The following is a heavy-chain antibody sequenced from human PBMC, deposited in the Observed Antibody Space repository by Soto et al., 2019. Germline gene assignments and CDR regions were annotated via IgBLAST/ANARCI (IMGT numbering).Heavy chain of an antibody. Sequence: PSETLSLTCAVYGESFSGYYWSWIRQPPGKGLEKIGEINHRGSTNYNPSLKSRVTISVDSSKNQFSLKVSSVTAADTAVYYCARVTTVINRHFDYWGQGALVTVSS. CDR1: GESFSGYY. D-gene: IGHD4-17*01. V-gene: IGHV4-34*01. J-gene: IGHJ4*02. CDR3: ARVTTVINRHFDY. CDR2: INHRGST.